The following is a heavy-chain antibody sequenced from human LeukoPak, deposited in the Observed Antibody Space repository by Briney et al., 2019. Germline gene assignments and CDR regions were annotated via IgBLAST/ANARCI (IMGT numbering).Heavy chain of an antibody. Sequence: GGSLRLSCAASGFTFSDYYMSWIRQAPGKGLEWVSSITISGSSTYNADSVKGRFTVSRDNAKNSLYLQMNSLRAEDTAVYYCARGSVVAANFDFWGQGTLVTISS. CDR1: GFTFSDYY. J-gene: IGHJ4*02. CDR3: ARGSVVAANFDF. CDR2: ITISGSST. D-gene: IGHD2-15*01. V-gene: IGHV3-11*01.